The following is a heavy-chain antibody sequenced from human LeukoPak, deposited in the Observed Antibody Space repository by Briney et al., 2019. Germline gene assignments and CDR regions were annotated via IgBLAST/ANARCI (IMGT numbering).Heavy chain of an antibody. V-gene: IGHV4-4*07. CDR3: ARVKWLDQTSYYYYYMDV. CDR2: IYTSGST. CDR1: GGSISSYY. D-gene: IGHD5-12*01. J-gene: IGHJ6*03. Sequence: SETLSLTCTVSGGSISSYYWSWIRQPAGKGLEWIGRIYTSGSTNYNPSLKSRVTMSVDTSKNQFSLKLSSVTAADTAVYYCARVKWLDQTSYYYYYMDVWGKGTTVTVSS.